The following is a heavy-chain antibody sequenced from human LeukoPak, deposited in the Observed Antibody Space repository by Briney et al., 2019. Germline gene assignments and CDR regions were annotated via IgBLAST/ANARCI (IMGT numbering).Heavy chain of an antibody. CDR2: ISGSGGNT. J-gene: IGHJ4*02. V-gene: IGHV3-23*01. CDR3: AKRLTGGSSWSYFDD. D-gene: IGHD6-13*01. CDR1: GLIVSSYA. Sequence: GGSLRLSCAASGLIVSSYAMSWVRRAPGKGLEWVSTISGSGGNTFYADAVKGRFTISRDNSKNTLYLQMNSLRVEDTAVYYCAKRLTGGSSWSYFDDWGQGTLVTVS.